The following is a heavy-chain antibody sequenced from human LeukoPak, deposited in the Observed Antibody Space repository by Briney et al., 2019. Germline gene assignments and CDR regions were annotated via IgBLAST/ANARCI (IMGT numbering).Heavy chain of an antibody. V-gene: IGHV1-2*02. D-gene: IGHD3-10*01. CDR2: INPNSGGT. J-gene: IGHJ4*02. CDR1: GYTFTGYY. CDR3: ARRGQDY. Sequence: APVKVSCKASGYTFTGYYMHWVRQAPGQGLEWMGWINPNSGGTNYAQKFQGRVTMTTDTSITTAYVELSRLRFDDTAVYYCARRGQDYWGQGTLVTVSS.